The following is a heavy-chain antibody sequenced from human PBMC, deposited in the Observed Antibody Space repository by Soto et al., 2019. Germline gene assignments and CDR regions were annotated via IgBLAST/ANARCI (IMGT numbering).Heavy chain of an antibody. CDR1: GFTFSSYG. CDR3: PRATYGDQIDS. V-gene: IGHV3-33*01. CDR2: IWYDGSDK. J-gene: IGHJ4*02. D-gene: IGHD4-17*01. Sequence: QVQLVESGGGVVQPGRSLRLSCAASGFTFSSYGMHWVRQAPGKGLEWVAVIWYDGSDKYYADSVKGRLTIARDNSTNTLYLQMNSLRAEYTAVYYCPRATYGDQIDSWGQGTLVTVSS.